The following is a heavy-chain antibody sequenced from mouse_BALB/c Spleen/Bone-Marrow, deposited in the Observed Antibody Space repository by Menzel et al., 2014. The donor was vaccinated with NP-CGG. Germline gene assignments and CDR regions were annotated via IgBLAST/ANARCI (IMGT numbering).Heavy chain of an antibody. Sequence: DVMLVESGGGLVQPGGSLKLSCAASGFTFSNYGMSWVRQTPDKRLEFVATINTNGGEIYYPDSVKGRFTISRDNAKNTLYLQMRSLKSEDTAMYYCARGDDYVSWFAYWGQGTLVTVSA. V-gene: IGHV5-6-3*01. D-gene: IGHD2-4*01. CDR3: ARGDDYVSWFAY. J-gene: IGHJ3*01. CDR2: INTNGGEI. CDR1: GFTFSNYG.